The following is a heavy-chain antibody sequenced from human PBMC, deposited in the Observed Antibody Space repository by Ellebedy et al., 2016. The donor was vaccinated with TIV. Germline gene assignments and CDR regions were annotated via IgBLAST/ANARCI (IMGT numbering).Heavy chain of an antibody. CDR1: GFTFSSYA. CDR3: AKGRGGGSDSSAPRYYFDS. Sequence: PGGSLRLSCAASGFTFSSYAMSWVRQAPGKGLEWVSTISHTGSRTYYADSVEGRFTISRDNSKKTLYLQINSLRAEDTAVYYCAKGRGGGSDSSAPRYYFDSWGLGTLVTVSS. D-gene: IGHD6-19*01. V-gene: IGHV3-23*01. CDR2: ISHTGSRT. J-gene: IGHJ4*02.